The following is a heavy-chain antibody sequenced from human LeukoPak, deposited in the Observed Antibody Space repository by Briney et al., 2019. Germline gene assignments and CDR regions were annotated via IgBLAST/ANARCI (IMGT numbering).Heavy chain of an antibody. Sequence: SETLSLTCTVSGGSISSGNYYWSWIRQPAGKGLQWIGRIHTSGSTEYNPSLKSRGTISIDTSKNQFSLKLSSVTAADTAVYYCARDGAIVGPTTYDYWGQGTLVTVSS. J-gene: IGHJ4*02. D-gene: IGHD1-26*01. CDR1: GGSISSGNYY. CDR2: IHTSGST. V-gene: IGHV4-61*02. CDR3: ARDGAIVGPTTYDY.